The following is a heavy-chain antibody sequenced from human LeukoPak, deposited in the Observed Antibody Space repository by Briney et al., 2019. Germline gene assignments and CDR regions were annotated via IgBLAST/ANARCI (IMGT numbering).Heavy chain of an antibody. CDR2: ISWNSGSI. J-gene: IGHJ4*02. V-gene: IGHV3-9*01. D-gene: IGHD1-1*01. CDR1: GFTFDDYA. Sequence: GRSLRLSCAASGFTFDDYAMHWVRQAPGKGLEWVSGISWNSGSIGYADSVKGRFTISRDNAKNSLYLQMNSLRAEDTALYYCAKARRTYYCDYWGQGTLVTVSS. CDR3: AKARRTYYCDY.